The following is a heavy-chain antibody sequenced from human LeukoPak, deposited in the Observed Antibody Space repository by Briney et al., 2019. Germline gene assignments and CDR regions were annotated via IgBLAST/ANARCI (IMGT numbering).Heavy chain of an antibody. CDR2: IYFSGST. D-gene: IGHD1-26*01. CDR3: AREKGLAGGYFSVGFDY. Sequence: SETLSLTCTVSGGSISSGDYYWTWIRQPPGKGLEWIGYIYFSGSTNYDPSLKSRVTISGDSSKNQFSLKLTSVTAADTAVYYCAREKGLAGGYFSVGFDYWGQGTLVTVSS. V-gene: IGHV4-61*08. CDR1: GGSISSGDYY. J-gene: IGHJ4*02.